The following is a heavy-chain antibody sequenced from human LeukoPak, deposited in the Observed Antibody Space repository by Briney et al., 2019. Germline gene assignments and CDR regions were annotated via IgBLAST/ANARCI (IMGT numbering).Heavy chain of an antibody. Sequence: ASVKVSCKASGYTFTSYAMNWVRQAPGQGLEWMGWINTNTGNTTYAQGFQGRFVFSLDTSVSTAYLQISSLKAEDTAVYYCARVVGCGGVCYSGISDYWGQGTLVTVSS. J-gene: IGHJ4*02. CDR3: ARVVGCGGVCYSGISDY. CDR2: INTNTGNT. D-gene: IGHD2-21*02. V-gene: IGHV7-4-1*02. CDR1: GYTFTSYA.